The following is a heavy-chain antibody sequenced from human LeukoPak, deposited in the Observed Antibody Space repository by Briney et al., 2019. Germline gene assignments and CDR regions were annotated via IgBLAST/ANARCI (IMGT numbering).Heavy chain of an antibody. CDR1: GCTFSSYA. CDR3: ARSWSYDSSGWEVFDY. D-gene: IGHD3-22*01. V-gene: IGHV1-69*04. Sequence: GASVKVSCKASGCTFSSYAISWVGQAPGQGLEWMGRIIPILGIANYAQRFQGRVTITADKSTSTAYMELRSLRCDDTAVYYCARSWSYDSSGWEVFDYWGQGTLVTVPS. J-gene: IGHJ4*02. CDR2: IIPILGIA.